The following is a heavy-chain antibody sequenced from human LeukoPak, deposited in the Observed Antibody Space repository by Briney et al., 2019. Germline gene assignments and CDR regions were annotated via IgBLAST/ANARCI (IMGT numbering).Heavy chain of an antibody. CDR1: GFSVSSYS. CDR2: IYSGDST. J-gene: IGHJ3*02. CDR3: AKGGKGTVVVPAASPDAFDI. V-gene: IGHV3-53*01. Sequence: GGSLRLSCSVSGFSVSSYSMSWVRQAPGKGLEWVSGIYSGDSTYYADSVKGRFTISRDNSKNTLYLQGNSLRAEDTAVYYCAKGGKGTVVVPAASPDAFDIWGQGTMVTVSS. D-gene: IGHD2-2*01.